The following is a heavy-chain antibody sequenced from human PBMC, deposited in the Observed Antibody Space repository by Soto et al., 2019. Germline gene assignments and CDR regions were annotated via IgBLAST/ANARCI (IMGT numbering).Heavy chain of an antibody. V-gene: IGHV3-23*01. CDR1: GFTFSSYA. CDR2: ISGSGGST. Sequence: EVQLLASGGGLVQPGGSLRLSCAASGFTFSSYAMSWVRQAPGKGLEWVSAISGSGGSTYYADSVTGRFTISRDNSKHTLYLQMNSLRAADTAVYYCAKTVRSSSGWVSDAFDIWGQGTMVTVSS. D-gene: IGHD6-19*01. J-gene: IGHJ3*02. CDR3: AKTVRSSSGWVSDAFDI.